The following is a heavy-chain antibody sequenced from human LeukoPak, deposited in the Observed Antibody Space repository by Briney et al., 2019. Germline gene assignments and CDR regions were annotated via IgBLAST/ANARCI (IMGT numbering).Heavy chain of an antibody. V-gene: IGHV3-11*06. CDR2: ISSSSSYT. D-gene: IGHD4-11*01. J-gene: IGHJ6*02. Sequence: GGSLRLSCAASGFTFSDYYMSWIRQAPGKGLEWVSYISSSSSYTNYADSVKGRFTISRDNAKNSLYLQMNSLRAEDTAVYYCARAPHYSNYGSYYYGMDVWGQGTTVIVSS. CDR1: GFTFSDYY. CDR3: ARAPHYSNYGSYYYGMDV.